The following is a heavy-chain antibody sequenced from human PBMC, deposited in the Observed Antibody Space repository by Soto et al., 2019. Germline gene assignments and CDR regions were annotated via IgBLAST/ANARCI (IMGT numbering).Heavy chain of an antibody. CDR2: ISSSGSTI. Sequence: LRLSYAASECTFSDYYRSCILQAPGKGLEWVSYISSSGSTIYYADSVKGRFTISRDNAKNSLYLQMNSLRAEDTAVYYCARDSYGDYGYFGYWGEGTLVTVHS. CDR3: ARDSYGDYGYFGY. D-gene: IGHD4-17*01. CDR1: ECTFSDYY. V-gene: IGHV3-11*01. J-gene: IGHJ4*02.